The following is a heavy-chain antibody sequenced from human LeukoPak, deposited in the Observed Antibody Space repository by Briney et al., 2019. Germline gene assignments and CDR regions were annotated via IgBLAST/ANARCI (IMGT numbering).Heavy chain of an antibody. CDR2: ISGSGGST. V-gene: IGHV3-23*01. Sequence: PGGSLRLSCAASGFTFSTYAMSWVRQAPGKGREWVSAISGSGGSTYSAASVKGRFTISRDNTKNTLYLQMNSLRDKDTAVYDCAKGYYYDSSGYYNYWGQGTLVTVSS. D-gene: IGHD3-22*01. CDR3: AKGYYYDSSGYYNY. CDR1: GFTFSTYA. J-gene: IGHJ4*02.